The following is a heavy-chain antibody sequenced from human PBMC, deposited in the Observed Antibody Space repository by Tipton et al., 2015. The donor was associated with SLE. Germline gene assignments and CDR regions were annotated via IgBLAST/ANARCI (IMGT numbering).Heavy chain of an antibody. CDR2: INHIGST. CDR1: GGSFSDYY. CDR3: ARGPRDFWSGYFFDY. Sequence: TLSLTCAVYGGSFSDYYWSWIRQSPGKGLEWIGEINHIGSTNYNSSLKSRVTISVDTSKNQFSLKLSSVTAADAAVYYCARGPRDFWSGYFFDYWGQGTLVTVSS. D-gene: IGHD3-3*01. J-gene: IGHJ4*02. V-gene: IGHV4-34*01.